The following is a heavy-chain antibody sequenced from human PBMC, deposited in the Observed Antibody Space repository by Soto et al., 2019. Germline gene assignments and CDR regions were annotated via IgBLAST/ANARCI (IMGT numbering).Heavy chain of an antibody. Sequence: QVQLVQSGAEVKRPGSSVKVSCKASGGTFSSYTISWVRQAPGQGLEWMGRIVPILGITNYAQKFQGRVTITADKSTSTAYMELSSLKSEDTAVFYCARDQPTITPGALVDWGQGTLVTVSS. CDR1: GGTFSSYT. D-gene: IGHD3-9*01. CDR3: ARDQPTITPGALVD. V-gene: IGHV1-69*08. CDR2: IVPILGIT. J-gene: IGHJ4*02.